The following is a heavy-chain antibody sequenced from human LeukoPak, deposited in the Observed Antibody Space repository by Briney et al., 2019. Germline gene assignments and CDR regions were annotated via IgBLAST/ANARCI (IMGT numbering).Heavy chain of an antibody. CDR1: GGSFSDYY. CDR3: ASHYSSGSYRYTGSFDS. CDR2: INHSGTT. V-gene: IGHV4-34*01. Sequence: SETLSLTCAVYGGSFSDYYWSWIRQPPGKGLEWIGEINHSGTTNYSPSLKSRVSISVDTSKNQFSLKLNSVTAADAAMYYCASHYSSGSYRYTGSFDSWGQGMLVNVSA. J-gene: IGHJ4*02. D-gene: IGHD3-16*02.